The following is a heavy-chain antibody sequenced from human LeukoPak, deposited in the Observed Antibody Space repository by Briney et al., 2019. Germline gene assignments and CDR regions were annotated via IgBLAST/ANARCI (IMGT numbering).Heavy chain of an antibody. Sequence: ASVKVSCKDSGYTFTSYGISWVRQAPGQGLEWMGWISAYNGNTNYAQKLQGRVTITADTSTDTAYMELSSLRSEDTAVYSCATPSLSGSVGDWGQGTLVTVYS. CDR3: ATPSLSGSVGD. V-gene: IGHV1-18*01. J-gene: IGHJ4*02. D-gene: IGHD1-20*01. CDR2: ISAYNGNT. CDR1: GYTFTSYG.